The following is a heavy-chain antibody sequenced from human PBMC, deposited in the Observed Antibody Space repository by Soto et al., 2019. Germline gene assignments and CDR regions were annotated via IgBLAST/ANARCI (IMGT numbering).Heavy chain of an antibody. V-gene: IGHV3-49*03. Sequence: GGSLRLSCTASGFTFGYYAMSWFRQAPGKGLEWVGFIRSKAYGGTTEYAASVKGRFTISRDDSKSIAYLQMNSLKTEDTAVYYCTRDRLGATSFDYWGQGTLVTVSS. CDR2: IRSKAYGGTT. J-gene: IGHJ4*02. CDR1: GFTFGYYA. CDR3: TRDRLGATSFDY. D-gene: IGHD1-26*01.